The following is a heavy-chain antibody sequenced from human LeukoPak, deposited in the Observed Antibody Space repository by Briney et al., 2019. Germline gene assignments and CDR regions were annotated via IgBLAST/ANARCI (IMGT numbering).Heavy chain of an antibody. CDR3: ATGFSTATHDGY. D-gene: IGHD3-3*02. V-gene: IGHV3-15*04. CDR1: GFTFSSAW. Sequence: PGGSLRLSCAASGFTFSSAWMTWVRQAPGRGLEWVCRIVQTSGGGTTEYAAPVKGRFTISRDDSTNTLYLQMYSLKTEDTAVYYCATGFSTATHDGYWGQGTLVTVSS. J-gene: IGHJ4*02. CDR2: IVQTSGGGTT.